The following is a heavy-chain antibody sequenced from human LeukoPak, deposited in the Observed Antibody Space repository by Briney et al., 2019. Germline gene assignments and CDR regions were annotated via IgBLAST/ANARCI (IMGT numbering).Heavy chain of an antibody. V-gene: IGHV3-33*06. CDR2: IWYDGSNK. J-gene: IGHJ4*02. CDR3: AKGREPYGSGSYSLFDY. D-gene: IGHD3-10*01. CDR1: GFTFSSYG. Sequence: GRSLRLSCAASGFTFSSYGMHWVRQAPGKGLEWVAVIWYDGSNKYYADSVKGRFTISRDNSKNTLYLQMNSLRAEDTAVYYCAKGREPYGSGSYSLFDYWGQGTLVTVSS.